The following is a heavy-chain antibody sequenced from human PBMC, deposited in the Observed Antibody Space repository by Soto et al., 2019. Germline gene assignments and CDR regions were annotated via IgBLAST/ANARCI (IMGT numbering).Heavy chain of an antibody. CDR1: GFTSSDYY. D-gene: IGHD3-16*02. CDR2: ISSSGSTI. J-gene: IGHJ4*02. V-gene: IGHV3-11*01. Sequence: GGSLRLSCAASGFTSSDYYMRWIRQAPGKGLEWVSYISSSGSTIYYADSVKGRFTISRDNAKNSLYLQTNSLRAEDTAVYYCAIMITFGGVIVKPLDSFDHWGQGTLVTVSS. CDR3: AIMITFGGVIVKPLDSFDH.